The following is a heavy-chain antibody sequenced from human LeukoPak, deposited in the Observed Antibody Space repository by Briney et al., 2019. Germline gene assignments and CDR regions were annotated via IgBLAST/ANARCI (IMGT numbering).Heavy chain of an antibody. CDR1: GGSFSGYY. V-gene: IGHV4-34*01. Sequence: PSETLSLTCAVYGGSFSGYYWSWIRQPPGKGLEWIGEINHSGSTNYNPSLKSRVTISVDTSKNQFSLKLSSVTAADTAVYYCARLLGYCSGGSCEPQNWFDPWGQGTLVTVSS. D-gene: IGHD2-15*01. J-gene: IGHJ5*02. CDR2: INHSGST. CDR3: ARLLGYCSGGSCEPQNWFDP.